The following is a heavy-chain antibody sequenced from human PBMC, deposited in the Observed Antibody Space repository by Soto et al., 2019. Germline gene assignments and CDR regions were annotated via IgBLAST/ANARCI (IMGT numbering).Heavy chain of an antibody. V-gene: IGHV4-61*01. J-gene: IGHJ6*02. CDR1: GASVSSGSHY. CDR3: ARELAKSGMDV. CDR2: ISSSGGT. Sequence: SETLSLTCTVSGASVSSGSHYWTWIRQPPGKGLEWIGYISSSGGTNYSPSLKSRDTISLDTSKNQFSLILSSVTAADTAVYYCARELAKSGMDVWGQGTTVTVSS. D-gene: IGHD1-1*01.